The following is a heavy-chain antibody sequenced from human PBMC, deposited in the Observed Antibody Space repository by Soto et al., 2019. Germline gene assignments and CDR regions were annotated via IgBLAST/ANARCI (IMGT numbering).Heavy chain of an antibody. CDR3: ARLLKGGTSDWNQIDL. CDR1: AFSLTSSGMS. V-gene: IGHV2-70*01. Sequence: HIQPLELTCTFIAFSLTSSGMSGTWIRHHPVKALEWLALTDDNDHKYYNSSLRTRLTLSKDTSKNHVVLTMTNMDPVDTGMYFCARLLKGGTSDWNQIDLWGQGTLVTVSS. J-gene: IGHJ5*02. D-gene: IGHD1-1*01. CDR2: TDDNDHK.